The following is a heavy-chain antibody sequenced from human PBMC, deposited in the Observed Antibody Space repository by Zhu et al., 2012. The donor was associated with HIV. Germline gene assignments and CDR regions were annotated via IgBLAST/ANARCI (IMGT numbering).Heavy chain of an antibody. CDR2: INSDGSST. J-gene: IGHJ3*02. Sequence: EVQLVESGGGLVQPGGSLRLSCAASGFTFSSYWMHWVRQAPGKGLVWVPRINSDGSSTSYADSVKGRFTISRDNAKNTLYLQMNSLRAEDTAVYYCAREEQWLVPHAFDIWGQGTMVTVSS. CDR1: GFTFSSYW. D-gene: IGHD6-19*01. CDR3: AREEQWLVPHAFDI. V-gene: IGHV3-74*01.